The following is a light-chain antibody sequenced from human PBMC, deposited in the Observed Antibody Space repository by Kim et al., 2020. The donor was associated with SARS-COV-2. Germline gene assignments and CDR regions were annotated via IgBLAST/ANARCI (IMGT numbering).Light chain of an antibody. CDR1: SSDVGSYNL. CDR3: CSYAGSYV. J-gene: IGLJ1*01. CDR2: EVS. V-gene: IGLV2-23*02. Sequence: PGHSLPLSCTGTSSDVGSYNLVSWYQQHPGKAPKLILYEVSKRPSGVSNRFSGSKSGNTASLTISGLQAEDEADYYCCSYAGSYVFGTGTKVTVL.